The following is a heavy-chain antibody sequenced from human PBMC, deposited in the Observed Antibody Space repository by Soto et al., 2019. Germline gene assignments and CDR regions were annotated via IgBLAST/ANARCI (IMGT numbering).Heavy chain of an antibody. V-gene: IGHV3-7*05. D-gene: IGHD5-18*01. CDR2: INQDESEK. J-gene: IGHJ6*02. Sequence: EVQLVESGGGLVQPGGSLRLSCGASGFTFRTYCLSWVRQVPGKGLEWVANINQDESEKNYVDPVKGRFTISRDNAKNSLYLQMSSLRAEDTALYYCARDGSTSWYSYDYHGMDVWGQGTTVTVSS. CDR3: ARDGSTSWYSYDYHGMDV. CDR1: GFTFRTYC.